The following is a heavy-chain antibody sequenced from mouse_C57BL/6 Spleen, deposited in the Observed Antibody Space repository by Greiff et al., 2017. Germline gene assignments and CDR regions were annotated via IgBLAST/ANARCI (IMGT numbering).Heavy chain of an antibody. CDR2: ISDGGSYT. V-gene: IGHV5-4*03. CDR1: GFTFSSYA. D-gene: IGHD2-1*01. CDR3: ARVYGNYGYFDV. Sequence: EVNVVESGGGLVKPGGSLKLSCAASGFTFSSYAMSWVRQTPEKRLEWVATISDGGSYTYYPDNVKGRFTISRDNANNNLYLQMSHLKSEDTAMYYCARVYGNYGYFDVWGTGTTVTVSS. J-gene: IGHJ1*03.